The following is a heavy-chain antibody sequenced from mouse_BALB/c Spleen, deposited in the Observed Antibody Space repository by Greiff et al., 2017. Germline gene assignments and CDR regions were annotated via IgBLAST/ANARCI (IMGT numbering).Heavy chain of an antibody. V-gene: IGHV2-9*02. CDR1: GFSLTSYG. J-gene: IGHJ3*01. D-gene: IGHD2-1*01. Sequence: VKLVESGPGLVAPSQSLSITCTVSGFSLTSYGVHWVRQPPGKGLEWLGVIWAGGSTNYNSALMSRLSISKDNSKSQVFLKMNSLQTDDTAMYYCAITTTRGAWFAYWGQGTLVTVSA. CDR2: IWAGGST. CDR3: AITTTRGAWFAY.